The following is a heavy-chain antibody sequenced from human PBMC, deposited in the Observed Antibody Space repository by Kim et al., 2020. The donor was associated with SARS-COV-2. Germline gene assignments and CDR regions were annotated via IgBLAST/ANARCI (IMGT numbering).Heavy chain of an antibody. D-gene: IGHD2-15*01. CDR2: IYYSGST. V-gene: IGHV4-39*01. J-gene: IGHJ2*01. CDR3: ARQDIVVVVAATPEGPYWYFDL. Sequence: SETLSLTCTVSGGSISSSSYYWGWIRQPPGKGLEWIASIYYSGSTYYNPSLKSRVTISVDTSKNQFSLKLSSVTAADTAVYYCARQDIVVVVAATPEGPYWYFDLWGRGTLVTVSS. CDR1: GGSISSSSYY.